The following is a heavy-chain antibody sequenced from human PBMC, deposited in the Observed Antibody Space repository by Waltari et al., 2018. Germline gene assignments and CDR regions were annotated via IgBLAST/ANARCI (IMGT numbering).Heavy chain of an antibody. Sequence: ARGQGLEWMGRVSLRLRMRNDAQKFQGSVTMRAEEPTSSAYLELNSLRSEDTAVYYCAGGFYDGSGSLRNYYGMDVWGQGTAVTVSS. CDR3: AGGFYDGSGSLRNYYGMDV. V-gene: IGHV1-69*02. J-gene: IGHJ6*02. CDR2: VSLRLRMR. D-gene: IGHD3-10*01.